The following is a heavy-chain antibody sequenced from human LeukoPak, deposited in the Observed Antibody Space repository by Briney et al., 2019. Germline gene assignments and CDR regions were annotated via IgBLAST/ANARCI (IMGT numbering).Heavy chain of an antibody. V-gene: IGHV1-2*02. CDR2: INPNSGGT. J-gene: IGHJ5*02. CDR3: PSNHDVSLYGLVSWYVP. CDR1: GYTFSGYY. Sequence: ASVKVSCTASGYTFSGYYMHWVRQAPGQGLEWMGWINPNSGGTNYAQKFQGRVTMTRDTSINTAHRGLARLRSHDTAVYDVPSNHDVSLYGLVSWYVPWGERTLVSVSS. D-gene: IGHD3-10*01.